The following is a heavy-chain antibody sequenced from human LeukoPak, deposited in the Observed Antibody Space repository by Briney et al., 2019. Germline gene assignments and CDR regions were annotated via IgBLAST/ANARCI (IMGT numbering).Heavy chain of an antibody. V-gene: IGHV4-38-2*02. CDR3: ARDIIAVAGSGGDNWFDP. CDR1: GYSISSGYY. CDR2: INHSGST. Sequence: SETLSLTCTVSGYSISSGYYWSWIRQPPGKGLEWIGEINHSGSTNYNPSLKSRVTISVDTSKNQFSLKLSSVTAADTAVYYCARDIIAVAGSGGDNWFDPWGQGTLVTVSS. D-gene: IGHD6-19*01. J-gene: IGHJ5*02.